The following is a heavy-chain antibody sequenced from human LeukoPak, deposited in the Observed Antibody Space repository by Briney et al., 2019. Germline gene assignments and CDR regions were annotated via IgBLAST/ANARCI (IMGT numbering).Heavy chain of an antibody. V-gene: IGHV4-34*01. CDR2: INHSGST. J-gene: IGHJ5*02. CDR3: AREYCSSTSCSWGGLNWFDP. D-gene: IGHD2-2*01. CDR1: GGSFSGYY. Sequence: SETLSLTCAVYGGSFSGYYWSWIRQPPGKGLEWIGEINHSGSTNYNPSLKSRVTISVDTSKNQFSLKLSSVTAADTAVYYCAREYCSSTSCSWGGLNWFDPWGQGTLVTVSS.